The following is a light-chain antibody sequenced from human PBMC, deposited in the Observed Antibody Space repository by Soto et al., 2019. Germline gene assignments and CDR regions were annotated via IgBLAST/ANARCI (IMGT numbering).Light chain of an antibody. V-gene: IGLV1-47*01. CDR1: SSNIGRNY. CDR3: AAWDDSLSGVV. CDR2: RNN. J-gene: IGLJ2*01. Sequence: QSVLTQPPSASETPGQRVTISCSGSSSNIGRNYVYWYQQLPGTAPKLLIYRNNQRPSGVPDRFSGSKSGTSASLAISGLRSEDEADYYCAAWDDSLSGVVFGGGTKLTVL.